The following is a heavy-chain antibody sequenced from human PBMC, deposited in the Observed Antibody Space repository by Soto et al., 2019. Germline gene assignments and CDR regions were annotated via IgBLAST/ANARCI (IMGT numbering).Heavy chain of an antibody. CDR3: AHIMITYGGVIGLDAFDN. D-gene: IGHD3-16*02. V-gene: IGHV2-5*02. CDR2: IYWDDDR. J-gene: IGHJ3*02. Sequence: SGPTLVNPTQSLTLTCTFSGFSLNTRGVGVGWIRQPPGKALEWLAVIYWDDDRRYSPSLNSRLTITKDTSRNQVVLTMTNMDPVDTATYYCAHIMITYGGVIGLDAFDNWGQGTMVTVSS. CDR1: GFSLNTRGVG.